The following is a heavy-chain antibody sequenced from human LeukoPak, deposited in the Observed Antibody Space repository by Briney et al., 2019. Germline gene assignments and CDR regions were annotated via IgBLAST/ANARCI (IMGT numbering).Heavy chain of an antibody. CDR3: AKRPFGSAVTSRCWYFDL. CDR2: ITSTGGST. J-gene: IGHJ2*01. CDR1: GFTFSIYA. V-gene: IGHV3-23*01. D-gene: IGHD4-17*01. Sequence: GGSLRLSCAASGFTFSIYAMSWVRQAPGKGLEWVSSITSTGGSTYYADSVKGRFTISRDNSKNTLYLQMNSLRAEDTAVYYCAKRPFGSAVTSRCWYFDLWGRGTLVTVSS.